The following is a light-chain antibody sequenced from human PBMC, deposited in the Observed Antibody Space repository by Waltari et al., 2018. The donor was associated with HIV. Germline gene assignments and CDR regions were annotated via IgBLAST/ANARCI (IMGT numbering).Light chain of an antibody. CDR3: QQYNNWPPWT. CDR2: GAS. J-gene: IGKJ1*01. Sequence: EMVMTQSPATLSVSPGERATISCRASQSVSSNLAWYQQKPGQAPRLVIYGASTRATGIPARFSGSGSGTEFTLTISSLQSEDFAVYYCQQYNNWPPWTFGQGTKVEMK. V-gene: IGKV3-15*01. CDR1: QSVSSN.